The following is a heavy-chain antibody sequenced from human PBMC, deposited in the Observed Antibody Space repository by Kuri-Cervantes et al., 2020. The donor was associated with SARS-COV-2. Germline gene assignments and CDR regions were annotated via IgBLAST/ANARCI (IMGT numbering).Heavy chain of an antibody. V-gene: IGHV3-23*01. J-gene: IGHJ4*02. D-gene: IGHD6-6*01. Sequence: GESRKISWAASGFSFSSYAMSWVRQAPGKRMEWVSAISGSGDNTYYADSVKGRFTISRDNSQNTVYLQMNSLRGEDTALYYCAQDVSQLGRACRYWGQGTLVTVSS. CDR2: ISGSGDNT. CDR1: GFSFSSYA. CDR3: AQDVSQLGRACRY.